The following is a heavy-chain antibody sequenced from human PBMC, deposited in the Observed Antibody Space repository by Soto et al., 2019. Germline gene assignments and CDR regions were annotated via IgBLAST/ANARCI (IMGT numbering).Heavy chain of an antibody. CDR3: ARHGPPPLWFGELFSFPTYYYYGMDV. CDR2: IYYSGST. CDR1: GGSISSSSYY. D-gene: IGHD3-10*01. Sequence: SETLSLTCTVSGGSISSSSYYWGWIRQPPGKWLEWIGSIYYSGSTYYNPSLKSRVTISVDTSKNQFSLKLSSVTAADTAVYYCARHGPPPLWFGELFSFPTYYYYGMDVWGQGTTVTVYS. V-gene: IGHV4-39*01. J-gene: IGHJ6*02.